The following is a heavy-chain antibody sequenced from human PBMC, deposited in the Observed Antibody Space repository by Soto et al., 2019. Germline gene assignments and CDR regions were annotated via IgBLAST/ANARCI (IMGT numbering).Heavy chain of an antibody. Sequence: QVQLVQSGAEVRKPGASVKVSCKASGYTFTTYGISWVRQAPGQGLEWMGWISGYDGHTKYAQKFQGRIIMTTDTPTGTVYMDLRSLRSDDTAVYYCAREGEMPYYYYGLDVWGQGTTVTVAS. V-gene: IGHV1-18*01. CDR2: ISGYDGHT. J-gene: IGHJ6*02. CDR3: AREGEMPYYYYGLDV. CDR1: GYTFTTYG. D-gene: IGHD3-16*01.